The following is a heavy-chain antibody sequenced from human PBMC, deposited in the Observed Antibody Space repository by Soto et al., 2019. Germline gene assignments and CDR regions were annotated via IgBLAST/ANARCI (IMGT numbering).Heavy chain of an antibody. CDR3: AGHSHKDY. CDR2: VYSVGST. V-gene: IGHV3-66*04. CDR1: GFSVSSNY. J-gene: IGHJ4*02. Sequence: EVHLVESGGGLVQPGGSLRLSCAASGFSVSSNYVSWVRQAPGKGLEWVSVVYSVGSTYYADSVKGRFTSFRDSSKNTLYLQMSSLRAEDTAVYYCAGHSHKDYWGQGALVTVSS.